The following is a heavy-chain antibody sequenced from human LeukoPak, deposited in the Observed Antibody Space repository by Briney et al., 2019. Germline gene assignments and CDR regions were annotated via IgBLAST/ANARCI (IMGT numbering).Heavy chain of an antibody. CDR2: IYHSGST. V-gene: IGHV4-38-2*01. Sequence: PSETLSLTCAVSGYSISSGYYWGWIRQPPGKGLEWIGSIYHSGSTYYNPSLKSRVTISVDTSKNQFSLKLSSVTAADTAVCYCARFLSGTGSSGYPDWGQGTLVTVSS. D-gene: IGHD3-22*01. J-gene: IGHJ4*02. CDR1: GYSISSGYY. CDR3: ARFLSGTGSSGYPD.